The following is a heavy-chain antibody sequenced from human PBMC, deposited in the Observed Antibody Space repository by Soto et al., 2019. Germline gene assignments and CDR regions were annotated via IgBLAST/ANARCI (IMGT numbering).Heavy chain of an antibody. Sequence: SETLSLTCTVSGGSVSSGSYYWSWIRQHPGKGLEWIGYIYYSGSTNCNPSLKSRVTISVDTSKNQFSLKLSSVTAADTAVYYCAREEVHYYDSSGYPGYFDYWGQGTLVTVS. V-gene: IGHV4-61*01. CDR1: GGSVSSGSYY. CDR2: IYYSGST. J-gene: IGHJ4*02. D-gene: IGHD3-22*01. CDR3: AREEVHYYDSSGYPGYFDY.